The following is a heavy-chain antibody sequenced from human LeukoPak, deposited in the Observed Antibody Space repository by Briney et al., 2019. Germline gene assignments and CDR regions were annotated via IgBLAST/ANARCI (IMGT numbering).Heavy chain of an antibody. Sequence: ASVKVSCKASGGTFSSYAIGWVRQAPGQGLEWMGGIIPIFGTANYAQKFQGRVTITADESTSTAYMELSSLRSEDTAVYYCARCGSSTPRGVYYFDYWGQGTLVTVSS. D-gene: IGHD2-15*01. CDR3: ARCGSSTPRGVYYFDY. CDR2: IIPIFGTA. V-gene: IGHV1-69*13. J-gene: IGHJ4*02. CDR1: GGTFSSYA.